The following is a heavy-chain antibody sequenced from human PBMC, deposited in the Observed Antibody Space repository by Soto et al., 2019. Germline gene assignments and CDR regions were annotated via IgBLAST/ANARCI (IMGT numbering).Heavy chain of an antibody. CDR2: ISISGSTA. V-gene: IGHV3-48*03. Sequence: GGSLRLSCAASGFTFSRFEFHWVRQAPGKGLEWISYISISGSTAYYASSVEGRFTISRDNANNSVYLQMDSLRAEDTALYYCTRAAWFPYLSFYWGQGALVTVSS. D-gene: IGHD3-10*01. J-gene: IGHJ4*02. CDR1: GFTFSRFE. CDR3: TRAAWFPYLSFY.